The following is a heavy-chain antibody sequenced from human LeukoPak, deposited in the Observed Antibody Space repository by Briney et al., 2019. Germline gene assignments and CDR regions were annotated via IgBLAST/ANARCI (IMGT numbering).Heavy chain of an antibody. Sequence: SQTLSLTCAISGDSVSSNSAAWNWIRQSPSRGLEWLGRTYYRSKWYNDYAVSVKSRITINPDTYENQFSLQLNSVTPEDTAVYYCARESTMVRRNVLGFDYWGQGALVTVSS. CDR1: GDSVSSNSAA. J-gene: IGHJ4*02. D-gene: IGHD3-10*01. CDR3: ARESTMVRRNVLGFDY. V-gene: IGHV6-1*01. CDR2: TYYRSKWYN.